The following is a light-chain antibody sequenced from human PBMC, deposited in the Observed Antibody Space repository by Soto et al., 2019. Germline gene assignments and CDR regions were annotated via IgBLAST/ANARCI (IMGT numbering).Light chain of an antibody. CDR3: HQYGNSPQT. J-gene: IGKJ1*01. CDR2: GAS. Sequence: EVVLTQSPGTLSLYPGERATLSCRASQSVSSSYLAWYQQKPGQAPRLLIYGASSRATGIPDRFSGSGSGTVFTLTINILEPDDFAVYYCHQYGNSPQTFGQGTMVDIK. CDR1: QSVSSSY. V-gene: IGKV3-20*01.